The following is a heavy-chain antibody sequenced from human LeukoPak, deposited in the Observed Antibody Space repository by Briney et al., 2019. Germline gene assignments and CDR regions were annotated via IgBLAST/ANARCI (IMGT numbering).Heavy chain of an antibody. D-gene: IGHD5-12*01. J-gene: IGHJ4*02. CDR1: GFTVSSNF. CDR2: IYSGGST. CDR3: ARERGYSGYDPFDY. Sequence: GGSLRLSCAASGFTVSSNFMSWVRQAPGKGLEWVSVIYSGGSTYYADSVKGRLSISRDNSKNTLYLQMNSLRAEDTAVYYCARERGYSGYDPFDYGGQGTLVTVSS. V-gene: IGHV3-53*01.